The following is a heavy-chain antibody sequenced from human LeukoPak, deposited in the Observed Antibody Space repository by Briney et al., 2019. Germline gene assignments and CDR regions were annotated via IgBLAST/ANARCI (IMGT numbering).Heavy chain of an antibody. CDR1: GVSISSGSYY. CDR3: ARGGSGWSDGAFDI. J-gene: IGHJ3*02. CDR2: IYTSGST. Sequence: SETLSLTCTASGVSISSGSYYWSWIRQPAGKGLEWIGRIYTSGSTNYNPSLKSRVTISVDTSKNQFSLKLSSVTAADTAVYYCARGGSGWSDGAFDIWGQGTMVTVSS. D-gene: IGHD6-19*01. V-gene: IGHV4-61*02.